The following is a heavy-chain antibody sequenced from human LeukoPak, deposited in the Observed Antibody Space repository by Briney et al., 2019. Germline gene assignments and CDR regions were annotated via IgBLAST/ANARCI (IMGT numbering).Heavy chain of an antibody. CDR1: GLIFANYA. CDR3: HGGYAYALENVDY. V-gene: IGHV3-23*01. D-gene: IGHD3-16*01. Sequence: GGSLRLSCAASGLIFANYAMSWVRLSPGKGLEWIAAITRSGDAAHYADSVKGRFPISRDNAKNTVYLQMTGLTVDDSGVYYCHGGYAYALENVDYWGQGTLVTVSS. J-gene: IGHJ4*02. CDR2: ITRSGDAA.